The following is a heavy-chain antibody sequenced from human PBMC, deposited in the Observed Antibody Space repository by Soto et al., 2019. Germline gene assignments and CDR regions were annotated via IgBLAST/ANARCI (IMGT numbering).Heavy chain of an antibody. V-gene: IGHV4-39*01. D-gene: IGHD3-10*01. Sequence: PSETLSLTCTVSGGSISSSSYYWGWIRQPPGKGLEWIGSIYYSGSTYYNPSLKSRVTISVDTSKNQFSLKLSSVTAADTAVYYCARHMKDYYGSGSYYTPVDYWGQGTLVTVSS. CDR3: ARHMKDYYGSGSYYTPVDY. J-gene: IGHJ4*02. CDR1: GGSISSSSYY. CDR2: IYYSGST.